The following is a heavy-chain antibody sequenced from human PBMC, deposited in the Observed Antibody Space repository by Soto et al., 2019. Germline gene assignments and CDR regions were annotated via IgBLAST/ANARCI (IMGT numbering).Heavy chain of an antibody. V-gene: IGHV4-59*08. D-gene: IGHD1-1*01. J-gene: IGHJ6*03. Sequence: SETLSLTCTVSGGSISSYYWSWIRQPPGKGLEWIGYIYYSGSTNYNPSLKSRVTISVDTSKNQFSLKLSSVTAADTAVYYCARHPKLYYYYMDVWGKGTTVTVSS. CDR3: ARHPKLYYYYMDV. CDR2: IYYSGST. CDR1: GGSISSYY.